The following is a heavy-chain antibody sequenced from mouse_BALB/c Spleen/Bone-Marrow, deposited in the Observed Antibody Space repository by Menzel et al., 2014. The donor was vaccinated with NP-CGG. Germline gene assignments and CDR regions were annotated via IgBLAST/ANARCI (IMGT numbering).Heavy chain of an antibody. CDR1: GFTFSSYG. D-gene: IGHD3-2*02. V-gene: IGHV5-6*01. J-gene: IGHJ2*01. CDR3: TRRPLQANSYFDC. Sequence: EQQVAEFGGDLVKPGGSLKLSCVASGFTFSSYGMSWVRQTPDKRLEWVATISSGGSSTYYPASVKGRFTISRDNAKSTLYLQMSSLNSEDTAMYYCTRRPLQANSYFDCWGQGTTLTFSS. CDR2: ISSGGSST.